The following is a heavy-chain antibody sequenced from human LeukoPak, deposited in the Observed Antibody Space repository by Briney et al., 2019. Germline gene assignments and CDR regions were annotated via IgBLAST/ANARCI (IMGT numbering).Heavy chain of an antibody. CDR2: INWNGGST. CDR3: ARGSMGIQLWLMVDY. Sequence: GGSLRLSCAASGFTFDDYGMSWVRQVPGKGLEWVSGINWNGGSTGYADSVKGRFTISRDNAKNSLYLQMNSLRAEDTALYYCARGSMGIQLWLMVDYWGQGTLVTVSS. J-gene: IGHJ4*02. D-gene: IGHD5-18*01. V-gene: IGHV3-20*04. CDR1: GFTFDDYG.